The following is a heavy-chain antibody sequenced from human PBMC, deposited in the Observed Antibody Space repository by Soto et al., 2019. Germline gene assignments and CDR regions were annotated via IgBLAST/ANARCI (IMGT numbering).Heavy chain of an antibody. D-gene: IGHD6-13*01. CDR3: ARDRGEYTSSWFWYFSH. V-gene: IGHV4-4*07. CDR1: GASISSYN. J-gene: IGHJ1*01. CDR2: LNIAGTI. Sequence: SETLSLTCSVSGASISSYNWNWVRQSAGKGPEWVGRLNIAGTINYNPSLKSRITLSMDTSKNQISLHLRSVTAADTAMYYCARDRGEYTSSWFWYFSHWGQGTRVTVSP.